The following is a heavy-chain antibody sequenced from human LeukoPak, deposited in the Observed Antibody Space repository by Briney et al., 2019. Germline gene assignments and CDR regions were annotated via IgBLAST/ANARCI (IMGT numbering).Heavy chain of an antibody. CDR1: GFTFSSYA. J-gene: IGHJ3*02. V-gene: IGHV3-30-3*01. Sequence: GRSLRLSCAASGFTFSSYAMHWVRQAPGKGLEWVAVKSYDGSNKYYADSVKGRFTISRDNSKNTLYLQMNSLRAEDTAVYYCARVDCSSTSCPEGAFDIWGQGTMVTVSS. CDR2: KSYDGSNK. CDR3: ARVDCSSTSCPEGAFDI. D-gene: IGHD2-2*01.